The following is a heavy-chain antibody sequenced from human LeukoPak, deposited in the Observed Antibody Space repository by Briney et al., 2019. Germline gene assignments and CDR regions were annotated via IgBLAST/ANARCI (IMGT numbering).Heavy chain of an antibody. V-gene: IGHV4-59*01. CDR1: GGSISSYY. Sequence: SETLSLTCTVSGGSISSYYWNWIRQPPGKGLEWIGYIYYSGSTNYNPSLKSRVTISVDTSKNQFSLNLSSVTAADTAVYCCARGSMADIVGATTFDYWGQGTLVTVSS. CDR2: IYYSGST. CDR3: ARGSMADIVGATTFDY. J-gene: IGHJ4*02. D-gene: IGHD1-26*01.